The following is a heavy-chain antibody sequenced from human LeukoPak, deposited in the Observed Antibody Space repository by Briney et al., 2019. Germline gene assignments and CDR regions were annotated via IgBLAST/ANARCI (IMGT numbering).Heavy chain of an antibody. CDR3: ARSRDGYKFDY. V-gene: IGHV4-39*07. CDR2: IYYSGST. D-gene: IGHD5-24*01. CDR1: GGSISSSNYY. Sequence: SETLSLTCTVSGGSISSSNYYWGWIRQPPGKGLEWIGSIYYSGSTYYNPSLKSRVTISVDTSKNQFSLKLSSVTAADTAVYYCARSRDGYKFDYWGQGTLVTVSS. J-gene: IGHJ4*02.